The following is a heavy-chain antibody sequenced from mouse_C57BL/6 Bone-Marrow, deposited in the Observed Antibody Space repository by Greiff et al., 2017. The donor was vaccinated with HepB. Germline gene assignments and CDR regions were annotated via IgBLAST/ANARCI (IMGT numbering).Heavy chain of an antibody. CDR3: ARNYYGSSRFDY. Sequence: QVHVKQPGAELVMPGASVKLSCKASGYTFTSYWMHWVKQRPGQGLEWIGEIDPSDSYTNYNQKFKGKSTLTVDKSSSTANMQLSSLTSEDSAVYYCARNYYGSSRFDYWGQGTTLTVSS. CDR1: GYTFTSYW. D-gene: IGHD1-1*01. CDR2: IDPSDSYT. V-gene: IGHV1-69*01. J-gene: IGHJ2*01.